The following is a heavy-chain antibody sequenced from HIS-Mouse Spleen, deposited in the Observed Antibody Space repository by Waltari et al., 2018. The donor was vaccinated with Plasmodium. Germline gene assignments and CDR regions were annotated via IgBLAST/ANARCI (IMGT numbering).Heavy chain of an antibody. D-gene: IGHD5-12*01. CDR1: SSYA. J-gene: IGHJ4*02. Sequence: SSYAMHWVRQAPGKGLEWVAVISYDGSNKYYADSVKGRFTISRDNSKNTLYLQMNSLRAEDTAVYYCARGMVATLYYFDYWGQGTLVTVSS. CDR3: ARGMVATLYYFDY. V-gene: IGHV3-30-3*01. CDR2: ISYDGSNK.